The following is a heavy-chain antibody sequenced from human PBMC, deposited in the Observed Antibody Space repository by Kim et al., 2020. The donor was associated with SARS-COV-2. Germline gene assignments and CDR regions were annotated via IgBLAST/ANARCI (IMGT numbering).Heavy chain of an antibody. D-gene: IGHD2-15*01. V-gene: IGHV4-39*01. J-gene: IGHJ6*03. Sequence: LKSRVTISVDTSKNQFSLKLSSVTAADTAVYYCARRRWTSGGYYYYYMDVWGKGTTVTVSS. CDR3: ARRRWTSGGYYYYYMDV.